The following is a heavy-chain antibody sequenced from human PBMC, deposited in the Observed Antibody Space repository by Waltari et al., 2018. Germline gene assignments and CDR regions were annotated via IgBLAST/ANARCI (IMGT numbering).Heavy chain of an antibody. CDR1: GFTFSNHG. V-gene: IGHV3-33*01. CDR3: ASMATTSDFDY. CDR2: IWHDGTYK. D-gene: IGHD4-17*01. J-gene: IGHJ4*02. Sequence: QVQLVESGGGVVQPGRSLRLSCVASGFTFSNHGMLWVRPAPGKGLEWVSLIWHDGTYKYYADSVKGRFSISRDNSKNTVYLQMNGLRAEDTAVYFCASMATTSDFDYWGQGTLVTVSS.